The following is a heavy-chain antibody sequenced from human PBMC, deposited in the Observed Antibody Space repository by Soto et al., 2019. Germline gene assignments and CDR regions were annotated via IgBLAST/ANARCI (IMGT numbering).Heavy chain of an antibody. CDR1: GFSISTSGVG. J-gene: IGHJ4*02. D-gene: IGHD6-6*01. CDR3: AHDIAARYFYY. Sequence: QITLKESGPTLVKPTQTLTLTCTFSGFSISTSGVGVGWLRQPPGKALEWLALIYWDGDKRYSPSLKNRLTITNYTSKNQVVLTMTNMDPIDPATYFCAHDIAARYFYYWGQGTLVTVSS. V-gene: IGHV2-5*02. CDR2: IYWDGDK.